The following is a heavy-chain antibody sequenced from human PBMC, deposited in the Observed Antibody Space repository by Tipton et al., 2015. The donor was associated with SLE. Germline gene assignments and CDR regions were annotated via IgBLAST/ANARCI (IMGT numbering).Heavy chain of an antibody. CDR3: ARGGLYYGSGGVPFEP. CDR2: IYYKGDT. CDR1: GVPVNSGYYF. D-gene: IGHD3-10*01. Sequence: TLSLTCSVSGVPVNSGYYFWNWIRHSPGQGLEWLGLIYYKGDTKYNPSFESRLTMSLDTSNNAFSLRMTSVTAADTAMYYCARGGLYYGSGGVPFEPWGQGTLVVVSS. V-gene: IGHV4-30-4*01. J-gene: IGHJ1*01.